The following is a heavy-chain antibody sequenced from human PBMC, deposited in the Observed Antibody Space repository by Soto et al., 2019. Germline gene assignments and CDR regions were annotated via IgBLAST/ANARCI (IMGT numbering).Heavy chain of an antibody. D-gene: IGHD3-3*01. CDR2: ISYDGSNK. Sequence: QVQLVESGGGVVQPGRSLRLSCAASGFTFSSYGMHWVRQAPGKGLEWVAVISYDGSNKYYADSVKGRFTISRDNSKNTLYLQMNSLRADDTAVYYCAKGPVLRFLEWKTPLGMDVWGQGTTVTVSS. CDR1: GFTFSSYG. V-gene: IGHV3-30*18. J-gene: IGHJ6*02. CDR3: AKGPVLRFLEWKTPLGMDV.